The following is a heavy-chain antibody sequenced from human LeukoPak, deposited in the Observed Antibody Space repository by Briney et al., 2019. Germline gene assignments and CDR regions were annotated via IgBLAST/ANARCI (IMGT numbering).Heavy chain of an antibody. CDR2: ISSRSSSI. J-gene: IGHJ4*02. Sequence: PGGALRLSRVVSGFTFSNYSMNWVRQAPGEGREWVSYISSRSSSIYYLDSVKGRFTISRDNAKNSLYLQMNSLRDEDTAVYYCARVIRRFGEFSSDYWGQGTLVTVSS. CDR3: ARVIRRFGEFSSDY. D-gene: IGHD3-10*01. CDR1: GFTFSNYS. V-gene: IGHV3-48*02.